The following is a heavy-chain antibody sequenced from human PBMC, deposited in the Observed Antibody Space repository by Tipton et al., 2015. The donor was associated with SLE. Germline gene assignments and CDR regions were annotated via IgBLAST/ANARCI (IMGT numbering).Heavy chain of an antibody. CDR2: INHSGST. D-gene: IGHD6-19*01. CDR1: GGSFSGYY. CDR3: AREGFAAVAGTKNGFDI. Sequence: TLSLTCAVYGGSFSGYYWSWIRQPPGKGLEWIGEINHSGSTNYNPSLKSRVTISVDTSKNQFSLKLSPVTAADTAVYYCAREGFAAVAGTKNGFDIWGQGTMVTVSS. V-gene: IGHV4-34*01. J-gene: IGHJ3*02.